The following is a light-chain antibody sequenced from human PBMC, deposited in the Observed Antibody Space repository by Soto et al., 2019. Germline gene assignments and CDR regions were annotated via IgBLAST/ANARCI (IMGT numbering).Light chain of an antibody. CDR2: GAS. J-gene: IGKJ4*01. CDR1: QSVSSSF. CDR3: QQYGSSPLT. V-gene: IGKV3-20*01. Sequence: IVLTQSPGPLSLSPGERATLSCRASQSVSSSFLAWYQQKPGQAPRLLIYGASSRATGIPYRFSGGGSGTDFTGTNSRLEPEDVAVYYCQQYGSSPLTFGGGTKVEIK.